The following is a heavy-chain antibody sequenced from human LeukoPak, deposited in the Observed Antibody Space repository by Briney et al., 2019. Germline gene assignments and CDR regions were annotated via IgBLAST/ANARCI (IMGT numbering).Heavy chain of an antibody. CDR2: INPNSGGT. CDR3: ARASPRFLECKNWFDP. D-gene: IGHD3-3*01. J-gene: IGHJ5*02. V-gene: IGHV1-2*02. CDR1: GYTFTGYY. Sequence: ASVKVSCKASGYTFTGYYMHWVRQAPGQGLEWMGWINPNSGGTNYAQKFQGRVTMTRDTSTSTVYMELSSLRSEDTAVYYCARASPRFLECKNWFDPWGQGTLVTVSS.